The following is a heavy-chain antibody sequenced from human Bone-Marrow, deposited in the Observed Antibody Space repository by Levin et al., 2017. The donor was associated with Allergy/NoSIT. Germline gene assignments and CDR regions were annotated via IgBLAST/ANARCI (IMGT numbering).Heavy chain of an antibody. CDR3: ARLLVLRNSGYEWFNDY. CDR2: IWYDGSNK. J-gene: IGHJ4*02. V-gene: IGHV3-33*01. CDR1: GFTFSSYG. Sequence: GGSLRLSCAASGFTFSSYGMHWVRQAPGKGLEWVAVIWYDGSNKYYADSVKGRFTISRDNSKNTLYLQMNSLRAEDTAVYYCARLLVLRNSGYEWFNDYWGQGTLVTVSS. D-gene: IGHD5-12*01.